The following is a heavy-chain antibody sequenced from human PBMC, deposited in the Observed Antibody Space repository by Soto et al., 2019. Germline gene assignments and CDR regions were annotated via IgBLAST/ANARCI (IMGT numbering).Heavy chain of an antibody. Sequence: QVQLVQSGAEVKKPGASVKVSCKASGYTFTSYGISWVRQAPGQGLEWMGWISAYNGNTNYAQKLQGRVTMTTDTSTSTAYMELRSLRSDDTAVYYCARAQEIGYCSGGSCYQGYSYMDVWGKGTTVTVSS. D-gene: IGHD2-15*01. CDR1: GYTFTSYG. V-gene: IGHV1-18*01. CDR2: ISAYNGNT. J-gene: IGHJ6*03. CDR3: ARAQEIGYCSGGSCYQGYSYMDV.